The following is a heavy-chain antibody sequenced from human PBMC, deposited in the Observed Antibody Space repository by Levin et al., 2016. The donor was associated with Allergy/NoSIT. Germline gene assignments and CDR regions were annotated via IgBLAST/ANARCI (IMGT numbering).Heavy chain of an antibody. V-gene: IGHV3-74*01. D-gene: IGHD5-24*01. CDR3: GRVVEKATIRIDL. Sequence: GESLKISCAASGFTFSSHWMHWVRQAPGRGLVWVSRINSEGSDTTYADSVKGRFTVSRDNAKNTLYLQMNSLRVEDTAVYYCGRVVEKATIRIDLWGQGTLVTVSS. J-gene: IGHJ5*02. CDR2: INSEGSDT. CDR1: GFTFSSHW.